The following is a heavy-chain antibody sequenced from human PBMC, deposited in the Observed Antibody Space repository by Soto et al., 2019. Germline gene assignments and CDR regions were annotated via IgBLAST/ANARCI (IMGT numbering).Heavy chain of an antibody. CDR3: ARGQRFSDWFDP. J-gene: IGHJ5*02. D-gene: IGHD3-3*01. Sequence: PSETLSLTCNMSGDSYSISTYSWSWIRQSDGEGLEWIGRIYSSGSTNYNPSLKSRVTISLDTSMNYFSLRLSSVTAADTAVYYCARGQRFSDWFDPWGQGTLVTVSS. CDR2: IYSSGST. V-gene: IGHV4-61*02. CDR1: GDSYSISTYS.